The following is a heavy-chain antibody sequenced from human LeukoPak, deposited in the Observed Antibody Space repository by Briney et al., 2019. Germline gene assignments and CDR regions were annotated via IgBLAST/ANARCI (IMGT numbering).Heavy chain of an antibody. J-gene: IGHJ4*02. CDR1: GGSITGYY. CDR3: ASQFYYDSRGYPAFDY. CDR2: MHYSGTT. Sequence: PSETLSLTCSVSGGSITGYYWSWIRQPPGKGMEWIGYMHYSGTTIYNPSLKSRVTMSVDTSKKQFSLKLSSVTAPDTAVYYCASQFYYDSRGYPAFDYWGQGTLVTVSS. V-gene: IGHV4-59*08. D-gene: IGHD3-22*01.